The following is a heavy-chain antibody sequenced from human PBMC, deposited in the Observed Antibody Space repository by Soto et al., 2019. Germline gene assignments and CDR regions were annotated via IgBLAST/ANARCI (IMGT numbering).Heavy chain of an antibody. CDR3: ARGPYYDSSGSASDY. V-gene: IGHV3-30-3*01. J-gene: IGHJ4*02. D-gene: IGHD3-22*01. CDR1: GFTFSNYA. Sequence: GGSLRLSCAASGFTFSNYALHWVRQAPGKGLKWVAVISYDESNKYYADSVKGRFTISRDNSKNTLYLQMNSLRAEDTAVYYCARGPYYDSSGSASDYWGQGT. CDR2: ISYDESNK.